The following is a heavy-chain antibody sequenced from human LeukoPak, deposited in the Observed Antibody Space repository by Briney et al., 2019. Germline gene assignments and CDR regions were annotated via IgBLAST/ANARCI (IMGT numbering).Heavy chain of an antibody. CDR1: GFTFSSYW. D-gene: IGHD2-8*01. J-gene: IGHJ4*02. V-gene: IGHV3-7*01. Sequence: PGVSLGLSCAVSGFTFSSYWMNWVRQAPGKGLEWVANIKQDGSEKNYVDSVKGRFTISRDNAKSSLFLQMNDLRAEDTAVYYCAKGGRGNGEVYWGQGTLVTVSS. CDR2: IKQDGSEK. CDR3: AKGGRGNGEVY.